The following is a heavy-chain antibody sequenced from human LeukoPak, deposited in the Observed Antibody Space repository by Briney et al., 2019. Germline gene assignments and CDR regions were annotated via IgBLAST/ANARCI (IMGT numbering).Heavy chain of an antibody. V-gene: IGHV3-74*01. CDR1: GFTFSRYW. CDR3: AVSTVIMNY. CDR2: ISSDGSTT. Sequence: PGGSLRLSCAGSGFTFSRYWMDWVRQAPGKGLVWVSRISSDGSTTTYADSVKGRFTISRDNAKNTLFLQVNSLRAEDTAVYYCAVSTVIMNYWGQGTLVTVSS. D-gene: IGHD4-17*01. J-gene: IGHJ4*02.